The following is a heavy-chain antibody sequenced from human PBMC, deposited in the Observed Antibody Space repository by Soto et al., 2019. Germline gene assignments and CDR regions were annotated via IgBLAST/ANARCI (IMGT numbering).Heavy chain of an antibody. CDR1: GGSISSGGYS. CDR2: IYHSGSN. D-gene: IGHD6-13*01. V-gene: IGHV4-30-2*01. CDR3: ASGQQLVRNY. Sequence: QLQLQESGSGLVKPSQTLSLTCAVSGGSISSGGYSWSWIRQPPGKGLEWIGYIYHSGSNYYDPYLKRRVTISVDRSKNHFSLKLSSVTAADTAVYYCASGQQLVRNYWGQGTLVTVSS. J-gene: IGHJ4*02.